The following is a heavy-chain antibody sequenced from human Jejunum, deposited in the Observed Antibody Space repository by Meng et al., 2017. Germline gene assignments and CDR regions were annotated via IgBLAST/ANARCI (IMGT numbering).Heavy chain of an antibody. CDR1: GFTFSNYW. J-gene: IGHJ4*02. CDR2: IKSKRDGETT. CDR3: TRGGPEGNYFDY. Sequence: GGSLRLSCAASGFTFSNYWMSWVRQPPGKGLEWVGRIKSKRDGETTDYAAPVKGRFTISRDDSKDTLYLQMNSLKSEDTAMYYCTRGGPEGNYFDYWGQGALVTVSS. V-gene: IGHV3-15*01.